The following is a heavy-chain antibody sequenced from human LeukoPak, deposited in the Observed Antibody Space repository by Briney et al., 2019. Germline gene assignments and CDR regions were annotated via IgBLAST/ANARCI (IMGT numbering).Heavy chain of an antibody. J-gene: IGHJ4*02. CDR2: ISYDGSNK. D-gene: IGHD2-2*02. Sequence: PGGSLRLSCAASGFTFSSYGIHWVRQAPGKGLEWVAVISYDGSNKYYADSVKGRFTMSRDNSKNTLYLQMNSLRAEDTAVYYCATGPYTAYLYWGQGTLVTVSS. CDR1: GFTFSSYG. CDR3: ATGPYTAYLY. V-gene: IGHV3-30*03.